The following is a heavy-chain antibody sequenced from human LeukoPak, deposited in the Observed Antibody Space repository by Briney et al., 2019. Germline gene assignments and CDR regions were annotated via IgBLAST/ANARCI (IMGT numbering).Heavy chain of an antibody. D-gene: IGHD3-16*01. CDR3: AILAGQLAFDY. V-gene: IGHV4-34*01. Sequence: SETLSLTCAVYAGSFSGYYWSWIRQPPGKGLEWIGEINHSGSTSHNPSLKRRVTISVDTSKNQLALKLSSVTNADTAVYYCAILAGQLAFDYWGQGTLVTVSS. CDR1: AGSFSGYY. J-gene: IGHJ4*02. CDR2: INHSGST.